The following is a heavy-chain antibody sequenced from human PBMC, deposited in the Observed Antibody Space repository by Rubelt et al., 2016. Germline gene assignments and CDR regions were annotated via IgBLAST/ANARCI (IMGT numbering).Heavy chain of an antibody. J-gene: IGHJ4*02. Sequence: QVQLQQWGAGLLKPSETLSLTCAVYGGSFSGYYWSWIRQPPGKGLEWIGEINHSGSTNYNPSLKSRVTISVDTSKNQFSLKLSSVTAADTAVYYCARGYGSYYGLNPFDYWGQGTLVTVSS. CDR1: GGSFSGYY. V-gene: IGHV4-34*01. CDR2: INHSGST. CDR3: ARGYGSYYGLNPFDY. D-gene: IGHD1-26*01.